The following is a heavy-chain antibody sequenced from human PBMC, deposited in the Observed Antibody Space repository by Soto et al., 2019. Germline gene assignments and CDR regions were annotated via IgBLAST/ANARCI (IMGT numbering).Heavy chain of an antibody. Sequence: SVKVSCKASGGTFSSYAISWVRQAPGQGLEWMGGIIPIFGTANYAQKFQGRVTITADESTSTAYLQWSSLKASDTAMYYCARHPMTTVTTGYYYYYMDVWGKGTTVTVSS. CDR2: IIPIFGTA. V-gene: IGHV1-69*13. D-gene: IGHD4-17*01. CDR3: ARHPMTTVTTGYYYYYMDV. J-gene: IGHJ6*03. CDR1: GGTFSSYA.